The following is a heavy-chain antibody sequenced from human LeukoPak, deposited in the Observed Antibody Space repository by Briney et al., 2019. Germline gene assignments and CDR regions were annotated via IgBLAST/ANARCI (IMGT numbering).Heavy chain of an antibody. V-gene: IGHV5-10-1*01. CDR1: GFNLTSNW. J-gene: IGHJ5*02. CDR2: IDQNDSYT. CDR3: ARDYYDSGSLNWFVR. Sequence: GESLKTSRNGPGFNLTSNWISWVRQVPGKGLEWMGRIDQNDSYTNYSPFFQGHVTHSADKSISPAYLQWNHLKASDPAIHYRARDYYDSGSLNWFVRWGQGSLVTVSS. D-gene: IGHD3-10*01.